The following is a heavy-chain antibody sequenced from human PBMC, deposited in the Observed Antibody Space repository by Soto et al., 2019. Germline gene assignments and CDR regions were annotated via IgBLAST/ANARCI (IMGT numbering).Heavy chain of an antibody. Sequence: QVQLVESGGGVVQPGRSLRLSCAASGFTLSSYGMHWVRQAPGKGLEWVALIWYDGSNKYYADSVEGRFTISRDNSKNTLYLQMNRLRAEDTAVYYCARGLDSVVTRLDYWGQGTLVTVSS. J-gene: IGHJ4*02. CDR2: IWYDGSNK. CDR3: ARGLDSVVTRLDY. D-gene: IGHD4-4*01. CDR1: GFTLSSYG. V-gene: IGHV3-33*01.